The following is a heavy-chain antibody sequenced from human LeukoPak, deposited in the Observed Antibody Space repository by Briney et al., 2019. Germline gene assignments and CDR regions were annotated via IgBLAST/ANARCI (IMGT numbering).Heavy chain of an antibody. D-gene: IGHD4-17*01. V-gene: IGHV4-30-2*01. Sequence: SQTLSLTCAVSGGSISSGGYSWSWIRQPPGKGLEWIGYIYHSGSTYYNPSLKSRVTISVDRSKNQFSLKLSSVTAADTAVYCCARSMTTVTTYAFDIWGQGTMVTVSS. CDR3: ARSMTTVTTYAFDI. CDR2: IYHSGST. J-gene: IGHJ3*02. CDR1: GGSISSGGYS.